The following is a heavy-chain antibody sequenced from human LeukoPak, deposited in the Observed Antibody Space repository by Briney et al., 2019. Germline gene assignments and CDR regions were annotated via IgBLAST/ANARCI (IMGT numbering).Heavy chain of an antibody. Sequence: EASVKVSCKASGYTFSGYYLHWVRQAPGQGLEWMGWINPNGGATNYAQKFQGRVAMTGDTSISTAYMELSGLRSDDTAVYYCSRGPARSQFDYWGQGTLVTVSS. V-gene: IGHV1-2*02. CDR1: GYTFSGYY. D-gene: IGHD1-14*01. J-gene: IGHJ4*02. CDR3: SRGPARSQFDY. CDR2: INPNGGAT.